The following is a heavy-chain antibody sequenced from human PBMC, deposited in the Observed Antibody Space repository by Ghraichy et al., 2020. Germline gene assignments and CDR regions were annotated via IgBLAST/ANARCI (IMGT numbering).Heavy chain of an antibody. V-gene: IGHV5-51*01. CDR1: GYSFTNYW. Sequence: GESLNISCKGFGYSFTNYWIGWVRQMPGKGLEWMGVVYPGDSDTRYTASFQGQVFISADKSISIAYLQWSSLRASDTAMYYCVRSPRGIQLWADFWGQGTLVTVSS. D-gene: IGHD5-18*01. J-gene: IGHJ4*02. CDR3: VRSPRGIQLWADF. CDR2: VYPGDSDT.